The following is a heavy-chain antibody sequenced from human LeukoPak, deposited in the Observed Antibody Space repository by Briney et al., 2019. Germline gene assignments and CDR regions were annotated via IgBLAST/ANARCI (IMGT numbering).Heavy chain of an antibody. J-gene: IGHJ4*02. Sequence: GRSLRLSCAASGFTFSSYGMHWVRQAPGKGLEWVAAISGSGGSTYYADSVKGRFTISRDNSKNTLYLQMNSLRAEDTAVYYCAPGRYYFDYWGQGTLVTVSS. CDR2: ISGSGGST. V-gene: IGHV3-23*01. CDR3: APGRYYFDY. CDR1: GFTFSSYG.